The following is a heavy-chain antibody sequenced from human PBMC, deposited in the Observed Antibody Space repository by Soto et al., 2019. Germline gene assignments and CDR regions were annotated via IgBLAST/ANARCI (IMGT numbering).Heavy chain of an antibody. J-gene: IGHJ4*02. CDR3: ARGGWRQIDY. D-gene: IGHD3-3*01. CDR2: IYYSGST. Sequence: QVQLQESGPGLVKPSETLSLTCSVSGGSIGSYYWSWIRQPPGKGLEWIGYIYYSGSTNYNPSLKRRVTISVDTSKNQFSLKLSSVTAADPAVYYCARGGWRQIDYWGQGTLVTVSS. CDR1: GGSIGSYY. V-gene: IGHV4-59*08.